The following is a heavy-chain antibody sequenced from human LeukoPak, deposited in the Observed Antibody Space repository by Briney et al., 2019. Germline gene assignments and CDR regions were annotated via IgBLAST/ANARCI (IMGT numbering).Heavy chain of an antibody. J-gene: IGHJ4*02. CDR1: GFTFSSYN. CDR3: ARGRDGSQSPIDD. D-gene: IGHD5-24*01. V-gene: IGHV3-21*01. Sequence: GGSLRLSCAASGFTFSSYNMNWVRQAPGKGLEWVSSISSSSYIYYADSVKGRFTISRDNAKNSLYLQMNSLRAEDTAVYYCARGRDGSQSPIDDWGQGTLVTVSS. CDR2: ISSSSYI.